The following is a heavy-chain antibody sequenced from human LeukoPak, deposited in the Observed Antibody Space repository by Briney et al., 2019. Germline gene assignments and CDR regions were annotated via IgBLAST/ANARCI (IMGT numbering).Heavy chain of an antibody. D-gene: IGHD3-10*01. J-gene: IGHJ4*02. Sequence: PSESLSLTCAVSGGSISSSNWWSWVRQPPGKGLEWIGEIYHSGSTNYNPSLKSRVTISVDKSKNQFSLKLSSVTAADTAVYYCARVSGSGSYPLDYWGQGTLVTVSS. CDR1: GGSISSSNW. CDR3: ARVSGSGSYPLDY. V-gene: IGHV4-4*02. CDR2: IYHSGST.